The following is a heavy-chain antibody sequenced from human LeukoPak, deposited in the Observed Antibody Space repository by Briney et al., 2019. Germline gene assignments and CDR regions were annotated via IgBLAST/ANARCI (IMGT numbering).Heavy chain of an antibody. Sequence: GASVKVSCKASGYTFTSYGISWVRQAPGQGLEWMGIINPSGGSTSYAQKFQGRVTMTRDTSTSTVYMELSSLRSEDTAVYYCARYYSNLIDYWGQGTLVTVSS. D-gene: IGHD4-11*01. CDR2: INPSGGST. CDR3: ARYYSNLIDY. CDR1: GYTFTSYG. V-gene: IGHV1-46*01. J-gene: IGHJ4*02.